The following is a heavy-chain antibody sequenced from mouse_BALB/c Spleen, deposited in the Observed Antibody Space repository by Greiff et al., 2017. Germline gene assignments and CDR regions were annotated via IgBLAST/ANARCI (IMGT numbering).Heavy chain of an antibody. CDR2: INSNGGST. J-gene: IGHJ3*01. D-gene: IGHD4-1*01. Sequence: EVKLMESGGGLVKLGGSLKLSCAASGFTFSSYYMSWVRQTPEKRLELVAAINSNGGSTYYPDTVKGRFTISRDNAKNTLYLQMSSLKSEDTALYYCARQGLGHWFAYWGQGTLVTVSA. V-gene: IGHV5-6-2*01. CDR1: GFTFSSYY. CDR3: ARQGLGHWFAY.